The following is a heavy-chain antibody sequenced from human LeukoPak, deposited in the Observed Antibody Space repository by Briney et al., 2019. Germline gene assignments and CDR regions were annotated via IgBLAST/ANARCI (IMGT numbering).Heavy chain of an antibody. J-gene: IGHJ4*02. CDR2: IYPNSGAT. Sequence: ASVKVSCTASGGTFSSYAISWVRQAPGQGLEWMGYIYPNSGATKYAQKFQGRVTMTRDTSISTAYMELSGLGSDDTAVYYCGTLLSNGPFDYWGKGSLVTVSS. CDR3: GTLLSNGPFDY. V-gene: IGHV1-2*02. CDR1: GGTFSSYA.